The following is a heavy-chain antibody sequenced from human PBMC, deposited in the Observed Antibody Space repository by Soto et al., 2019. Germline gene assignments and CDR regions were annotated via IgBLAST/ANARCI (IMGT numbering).Heavy chain of an antibody. J-gene: IGHJ6*02. CDR1: GFTFRSFT. CDR2: MSSSGYI. D-gene: IGHD2-15*01. Sequence: PGGSLRLSCAASGFTFRSFTMNWVRQDPGKGLEWVSTMSSSGYIFSTDSVRGRFTISRDNAKNSVYLQINSLRAEDTAVYFCARDCSGGSCYPGMDVWGQGTTVTVSS. V-gene: IGHV3-21*01. CDR3: ARDCSGGSCYPGMDV.